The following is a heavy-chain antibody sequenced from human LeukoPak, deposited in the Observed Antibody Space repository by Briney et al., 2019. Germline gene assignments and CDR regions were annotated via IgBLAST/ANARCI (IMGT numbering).Heavy chain of an antibody. CDR3: AAYFQH. Sequence: GGSLRLSCVASGFTFSTYSMNWVRQAPGKGLEWVSYISSSSGSIYYADSVKGRFTISRDNAKNSLSLQMNSLRDEDTAVYYCAAYFQHWGQGTLVTVSS. CDR1: GFTFSTYS. CDR2: ISSSSGSI. J-gene: IGHJ1*01. V-gene: IGHV3-48*02.